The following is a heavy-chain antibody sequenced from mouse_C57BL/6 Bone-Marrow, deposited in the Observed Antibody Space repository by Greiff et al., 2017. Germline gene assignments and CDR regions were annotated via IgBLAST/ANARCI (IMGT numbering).Heavy chain of an antibody. CDR1: GYSITSGYY. V-gene: IGHV3-6*01. Sequence: DVQLQESGPGLVKPSQSLSLTCSVTGYSITSGYYWNWIRQFPGNKLEWMGYISYDGSNNYNPSLKNRISITRDTSKNQFFLMLNSVTTEDTATYYCAREATVVASMDYWGQGTSVTVSS. J-gene: IGHJ4*01. CDR2: ISYDGSN. D-gene: IGHD1-1*01. CDR3: AREATVVASMDY.